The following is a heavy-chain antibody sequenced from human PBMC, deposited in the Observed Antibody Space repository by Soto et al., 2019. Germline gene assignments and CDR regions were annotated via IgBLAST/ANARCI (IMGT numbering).Heavy chain of an antibody. J-gene: IGHJ4*02. D-gene: IGHD3-22*01. CDR3: ARVSTYYFDSSGSYTSDY. V-gene: IGHV3-30*03. CDR1: GFTFGNYG. Sequence: GGSLRLSCAASGFTFGNYGMHWVRQPPGKGLEWMSSILYDGSDKYYADSVKGRFTISRDGSKNTLYLQMDSLRPEDTAVYYCARVSTYYFDSSGSYTSDYWGQGTLVTVSS. CDR2: ILYDGSDK.